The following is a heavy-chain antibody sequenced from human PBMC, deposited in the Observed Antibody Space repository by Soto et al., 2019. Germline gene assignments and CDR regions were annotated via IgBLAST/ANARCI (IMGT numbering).Heavy chain of an antibody. CDR1: GFTFSSYG. J-gene: IGHJ5*02. CDR2: ISYDGSNK. Sequence: EGSLRLSCAASGFTFSSYGMHWVRQAPGKGLEWVAVISYDGSNKYYADSVKGRFTISRDNSKNTLYLQMNSLRTEDTAVYYCAKDFNDILTGYLANWFDPWGQGTQVTVSS. V-gene: IGHV3-30*18. CDR3: AKDFNDILTGYLANWFDP. D-gene: IGHD3-9*01.